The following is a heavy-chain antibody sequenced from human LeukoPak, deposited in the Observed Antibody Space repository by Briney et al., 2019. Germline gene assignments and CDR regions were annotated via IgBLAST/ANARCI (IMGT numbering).Heavy chain of an antibody. D-gene: IGHD3-3*01. CDR2: IKLDGSEK. J-gene: IGHJ4*02. Sequence: GGSLRLSCAASGFALSSHWMTWVRQVPGKGLEWVANIKLDGSEKNYVDSVKGRFTISRDNTKNSLYLQMNSLRVEDTAVFYCARDQYDTWSRRGNFDSWGQGTLVIVSS. CDR3: ARDQYDTWSRRGNFDS. V-gene: IGHV3-7*03. CDR1: GFALSSHW.